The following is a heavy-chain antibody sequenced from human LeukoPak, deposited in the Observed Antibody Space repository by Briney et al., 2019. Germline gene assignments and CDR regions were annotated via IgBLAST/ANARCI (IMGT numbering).Heavy chain of an antibody. V-gene: IGHV3-7*03. D-gene: IGHD3-10*01. CDR2: IKQDGSEK. CDR3: AKDRAYGSGSYSY. J-gene: IGHJ4*02. Sequence: GGSLRLSCAASGFTFSSYWMSWVRQAPGKGLEWVANIKQDGSEKYYVDSVKGRFTISRDNAKNMLYLQMNSLRAEDTAVYYCAKDRAYGSGSYSYWGQGTLVTVSS. CDR1: GFTFSSYW.